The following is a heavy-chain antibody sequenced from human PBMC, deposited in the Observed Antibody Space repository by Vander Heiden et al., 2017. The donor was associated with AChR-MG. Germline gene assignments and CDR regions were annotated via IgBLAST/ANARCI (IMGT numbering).Heavy chain of an antibody. D-gene: IGHD3-16*01. CDR2: VRTKADGGTR. V-gene: IGHV3-15*01. Sequence: EVQLVESGGDLVEPGGSLRLSCAVSGLTFRNAWMSLVRRAPGKGLEWIGRVRTKADGGTREYAAPVKGRFTVSRDDSENMLYLQMNSLKTEDTGVYYCAVESYYEIRDWGQGTLVTVSS. CDR3: AVESYYEIRD. CDR1: GLTFRNAW. J-gene: IGHJ4*02.